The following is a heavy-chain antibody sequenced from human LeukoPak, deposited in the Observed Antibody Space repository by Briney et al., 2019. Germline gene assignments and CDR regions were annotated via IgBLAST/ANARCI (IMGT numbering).Heavy chain of an antibody. D-gene: IGHD6-19*01. J-gene: IGHJ4*02. Sequence: SETLSLTCIVSGGSIRNYYWSWIRQPAGKGLEWIGCIHTSGSTNYSPSLKSRLTMSVDMSKNQFSLKLNSVTAADTAVYYCARDQGSGWYDYWGQGTLVPVSS. CDR3: ARDQGSGWYDY. V-gene: IGHV4-4*07. CDR2: IHTSGST. CDR1: GGSIRNYY.